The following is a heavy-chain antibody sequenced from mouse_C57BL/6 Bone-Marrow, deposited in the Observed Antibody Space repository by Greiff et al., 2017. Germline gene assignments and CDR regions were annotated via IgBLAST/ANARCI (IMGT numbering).Heavy chain of an antibody. D-gene: IGHD1-1*01. V-gene: IGHV1-81*01. Sequence: VQLQQSGAELARPGASVKLSCKASGYTFTSYGISWVKQRPGQGLEWIGEIYPRSGNTYYNEKFKGKATLTADKSSSTAYMELRSRTSADSAVYFCARLRYYGSSYAGYWGQGTTLTVSS. CDR2: IYPRSGNT. J-gene: IGHJ2*01. CDR3: ARLRYYGSSYAGY. CDR1: GYTFTSYG.